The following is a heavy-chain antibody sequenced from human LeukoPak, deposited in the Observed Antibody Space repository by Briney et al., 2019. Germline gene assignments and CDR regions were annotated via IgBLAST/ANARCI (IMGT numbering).Heavy chain of an antibody. CDR1: GVTLSPYG. J-gene: IGHJ3*02. V-gene: IGHV3-30*03. CDR2: ISYEGGTQ. Sequence: GMSLRLSCAASGVTLSPYGMHWDRQAPGKGLEWVAVISYEGGTQHYADSVKGRFIISRDNPRNTLYLQMNSLRAEDTAVYYCARDLGYCSGDSCFGAFDIWGQGTMVTVSS. CDR3: ARDLGYCSGDSCFGAFDI. D-gene: IGHD2-15*01.